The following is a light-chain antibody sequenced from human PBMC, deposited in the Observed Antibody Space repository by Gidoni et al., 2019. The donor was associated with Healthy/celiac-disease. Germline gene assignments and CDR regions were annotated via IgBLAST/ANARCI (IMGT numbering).Light chain of an antibody. Sequence: DIQMTQSPSSLSASVGDRVTITCRASQSISSYLNWYQQKPGKAPKLLVYAASSLQSGVPSRFSGSGSGTDFTLTISSLQPEDFATYYCQQCYSTSWTFGQXTKVEIK. CDR1: QSISSY. CDR2: AAS. CDR3: QQCYSTSWT. J-gene: IGKJ1*01. V-gene: IGKV1-39*01.